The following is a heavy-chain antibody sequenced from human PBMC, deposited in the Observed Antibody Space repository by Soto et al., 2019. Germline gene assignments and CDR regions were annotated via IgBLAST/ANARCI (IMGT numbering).Heavy chain of an antibody. V-gene: IGHV4-34*01. D-gene: IGHD4-17*01. CDR1: GGSFSGYY. Sequence: QVQLQQWGAGLLKPSETLSLTCAVYGGSFSGYYWSWIRQPPGKGLEWIGEINHSGSTNYNPSPKSRVTISVDTSKNQFSLKLSSVTAADTAVYYCAGTVDTVTTGWFDPWGQGTLVTVSS. CDR2: INHSGST. J-gene: IGHJ5*02. CDR3: AGTVDTVTTGWFDP.